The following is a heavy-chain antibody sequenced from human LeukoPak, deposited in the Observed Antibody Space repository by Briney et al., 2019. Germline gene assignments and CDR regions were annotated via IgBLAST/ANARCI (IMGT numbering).Heavy chain of an antibody. CDR1: GYTFISYD. Sequence: ASVKVSCKASGYTFISYDINWVRQATGQGLEWMGWMNPNSGETGLAEKFQGRATMTKSTSISAAYMELSSLRSEDTAVYYCARALRKVTSSYYYGMDVWGQGTTVTVSS. D-gene: IGHD4-17*01. CDR3: ARALRKVTSSYYYGMDV. J-gene: IGHJ6*02. V-gene: IGHV1-8*01. CDR2: MNPNSGET.